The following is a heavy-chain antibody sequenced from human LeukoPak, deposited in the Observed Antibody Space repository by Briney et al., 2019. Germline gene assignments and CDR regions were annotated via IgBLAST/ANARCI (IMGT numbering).Heavy chain of an antibody. Sequence: GGSLRLSCAASGFTFSSYGMHWVRQAPGKGLEWVAFIRYDGSNKYYADSVKGRFTISRDNSKNTLYLQMNSLRAEDTAVYYCAKVVGPYYYYYYMDVWGKGTTVTVSS. CDR2: IRYDGSNK. CDR3: AKVVGPYYYYYYMDV. CDR1: GFTFSSYG. J-gene: IGHJ6*03. V-gene: IGHV3-30*02.